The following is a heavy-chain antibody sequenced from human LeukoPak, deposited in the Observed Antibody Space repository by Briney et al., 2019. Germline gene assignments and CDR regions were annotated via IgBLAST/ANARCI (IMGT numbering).Heavy chain of an antibody. CDR2: ISGSGGST. J-gene: IGHJ4*02. V-gene: IGHV3-23*01. D-gene: IGHD3-22*01. CDR3: AKDQDYYDSSGLDY. CDR1: GFTFSSYA. Sequence: GGSLRLSCAASGFTFSSYAMSWVRQAPGKGLEWVSAISGSGGSTYYADSVKGRFTIPRDNSKNTLYLQMNSLRAEDTAVYYCAKDQDYYDSSGLDYWGQGTLVTVSS.